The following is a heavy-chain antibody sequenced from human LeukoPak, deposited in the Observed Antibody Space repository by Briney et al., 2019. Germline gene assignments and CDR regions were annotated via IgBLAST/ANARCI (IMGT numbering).Heavy chain of an antibody. V-gene: IGHV3-74*03. Sequence: GGSLRLSCAASGFTFSTYWMHWVRQAPGKGLVWVSGTDGSSKSTTYADSVKGRFTISRDNAKNTLYLQLNNLRAEDTAVYYCARGNYYGMDVWGQGTTVIVSS. J-gene: IGHJ6*02. CDR2: TDGSSKST. CDR1: GFTFSTYW. CDR3: ARGNYYGMDV.